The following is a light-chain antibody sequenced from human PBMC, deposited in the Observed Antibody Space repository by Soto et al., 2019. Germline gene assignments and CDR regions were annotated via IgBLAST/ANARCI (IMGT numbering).Light chain of an antibody. CDR2: EVS. Sequence: QSALTQPASVSGSPGQSITISCTGASSDVGGYDYVSWFQQHPGKAPKLMLHEVSNRPSGISDRFSGSKSGNTASLTISGLQAEDEADYYCSSYTSSSTLNVFGTGTKVTVL. CDR3: SSYTSSSTLNV. J-gene: IGLJ1*01. CDR1: SSDVGGYDY. V-gene: IGLV2-14*01.